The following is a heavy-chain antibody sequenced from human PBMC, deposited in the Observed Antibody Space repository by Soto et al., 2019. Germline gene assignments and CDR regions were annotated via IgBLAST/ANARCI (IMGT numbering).Heavy chain of an antibody. CDR3: AKDIPDYGDYTHPFDY. V-gene: IGHV3-64*04. J-gene: IGHJ4*02. CDR1: GFTFSSYA. D-gene: IGHD4-17*01. CDR2: ISSNGGST. Sequence: GGSLRLSCSASGFTFSSYAMHWVRQAPGKGLEYVSAISSNGGSTYYADSVKGRFTISRDNSKNTLYLQMNSLRAEDTAVYYCAKDIPDYGDYTHPFDYWGQGTLVTVSS.